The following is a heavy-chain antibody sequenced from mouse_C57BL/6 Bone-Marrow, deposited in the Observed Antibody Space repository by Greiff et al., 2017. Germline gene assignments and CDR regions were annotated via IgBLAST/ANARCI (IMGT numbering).Heavy chain of an antibody. D-gene: IGHD2-3*01. CDR1: EYEFPSHD. V-gene: IGHV5-2*01. CDR3: ARQGWLLREGFDY. CDR2: INSDGGST. J-gene: IGHJ2*01. Sequence: EVKLMESGGGLVQPGESLKLSCESNEYEFPSHDMSWVRKTPEKRLELVAAINSDGGSTYYPDTMERRFIISRDNTKKTLYLQMSSLRSEDTALYYGARQGWLLREGFDYWGQGTTLTVSS.